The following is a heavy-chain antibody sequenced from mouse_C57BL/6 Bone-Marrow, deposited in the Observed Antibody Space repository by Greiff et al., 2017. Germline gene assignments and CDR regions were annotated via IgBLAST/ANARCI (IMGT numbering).Heavy chain of an antibody. Sequence: EVKLMESGGGLVKPGGSLKLSCAASGFTFSDYGMHWVRQAPEKGLEWVAYISSGSSTIYYADTVTGRFTISRDNAKNTLFLQMTGLRSEDTAMYYCARNDDAGFAYWGQGTLVTVSA. CDR3: ARNDDAGFAY. CDR1: GFTFSDYG. V-gene: IGHV5-17*01. D-gene: IGHD2-3*01. CDR2: ISSGSSTI. J-gene: IGHJ3*01.